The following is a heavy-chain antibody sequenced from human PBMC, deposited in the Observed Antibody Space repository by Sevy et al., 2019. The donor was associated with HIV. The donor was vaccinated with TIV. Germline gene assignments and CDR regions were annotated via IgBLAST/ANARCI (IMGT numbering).Heavy chain of an antibody. CDR1: GFTFSSYA. CDR3: SRDRRDEYSSSWYGEGAIDI. CDR2: ISCDGSNK. Sequence: GGSLRLSCAASGFTFSSYAMHWVRQAPGKGLEWVAVISCDGSNKYYSDSVKGRFTISRDNSKNTLYLQMNSLRAEDTAVYYCSRDRRDEYSSSWYGEGAIDIWGQGTMVTVSS. D-gene: IGHD6-13*01. J-gene: IGHJ3*02. V-gene: IGHV3-30-3*01.